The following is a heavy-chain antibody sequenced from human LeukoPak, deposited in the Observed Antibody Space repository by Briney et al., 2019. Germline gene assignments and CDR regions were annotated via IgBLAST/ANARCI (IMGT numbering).Heavy chain of an antibody. J-gene: IGHJ4*02. CDR3: ARDFGFGYDYGDYVTIGSY. Sequence: PGGSLRLSCAASGFTFSSYSMNWVRQAPGKGLEWVSSISSSSSYIYYADSVKGRFTTSRDNAKNSLYLQMNSLRAEDTAVYYCARDFGFGYDYGDYVTIGSYWGQGTLVTVSS. D-gene: IGHD4-17*01. V-gene: IGHV3-21*01. CDR2: ISSSSSYI. CDR1: GFTFSSYS.